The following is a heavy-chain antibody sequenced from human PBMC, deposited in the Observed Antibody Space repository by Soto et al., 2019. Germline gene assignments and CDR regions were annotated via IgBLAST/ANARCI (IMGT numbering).Heavy chain of an antibody. Sequence: QVQLQESGPGLVKPSETLSLTCTVSGGSISSYYWSWIRQPPGKGLEWIGYIYYSGSTNYNPSLKSRVTISVDTSKNQCSLKLSSVTAADTAVYYCARGRYCSSTSCYYFDYWGQGTLVTVSS. CDR1: GGSISSYY. CDR2: IYYSGST. D-gene: IGHD2-2*01. V-gene: IGHV4-59*01. J-gene: IGHJ4*02. CDR3: ARGRYCSSTSCYYFDY.